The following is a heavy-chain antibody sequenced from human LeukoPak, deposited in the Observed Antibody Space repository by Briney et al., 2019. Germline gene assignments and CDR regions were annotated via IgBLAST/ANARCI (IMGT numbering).Heavy chain of an antibody. V-gene: IGHV1-69*01. CDR2: IIPIFVTA. Sequence: GSSVKVSCKASGGTFSSYAISWVRQAPGQGLEWMGGIIPIFVTANYAQKFQGRVTITADESTSTAYMELSSLRSEDTAVYYCARGNSGYDYYYYGMDVWGQGTTVTVSS. CDR1: GGTFSSYA. CDR3: ARGNSGYDYYYYGMDV. J-gene: IGHJ6*02. D-gene: IGHD5-12*01.